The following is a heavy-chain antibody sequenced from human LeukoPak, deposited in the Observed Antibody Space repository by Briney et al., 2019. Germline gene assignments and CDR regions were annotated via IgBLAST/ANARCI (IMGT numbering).Heavy chain of an antibody. V-gene: IGHV1-2*02. D-gene: IGHD6-13*01. J-gene: IGHJ4*02. CDR2: IHSNNGAT. CDR3: ARDASRDGLYGSSWYSLDY. Sequence: GASVKVSFKASGYTFTDYYIHWVRQAPGQGLEWMGWIHSNNGATNYAQKFQGRVTMTRDTSISTAYMELTRLGSDDTAVYYCARDASRDGLYGSSWYSLDYWGQGALVTVSS. CDR1: GYTFTDYY.